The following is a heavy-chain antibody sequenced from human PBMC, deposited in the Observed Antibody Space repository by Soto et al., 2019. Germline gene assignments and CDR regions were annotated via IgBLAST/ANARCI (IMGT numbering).Heavy chain of an antibody. CDR3: ARDVRWGDYEGDY. J-gene: IGHJ4*02. D-gene: IGHD4-17*01. CDR1: GFTFSSYW. Sequence: SLRLSCAASGFTFSSYWMHWVRQAPGKGLVWVSRINSDGSSTSYADSVKGRFTISRDNAKNTLYLQMNSLRAEDTAVYYCARDVRWGDYEGDYWGQGTLVTVSS. V-gene: IGHV3-74*01. CDR2: INSDGSST.